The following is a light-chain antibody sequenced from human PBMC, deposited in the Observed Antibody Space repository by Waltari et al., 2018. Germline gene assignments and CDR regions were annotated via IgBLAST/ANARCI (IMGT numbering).Light chain of an antibody. Sequence: DIQMTQSPSALSASVGDRVTGTCRASQNINNWLAWYQQKPGKAPELLIYKGSSLETGVPSRFSGSGSGTEFTLTISSLQPDDFATYYCQQYRNFPITFGQRTRLEIK. CDR3: QQYRNFPIT. J-gene: IGKJ5*01. CDR1: QNINNW. CDR2: KGS. V-gene: IGKV1-5*03.